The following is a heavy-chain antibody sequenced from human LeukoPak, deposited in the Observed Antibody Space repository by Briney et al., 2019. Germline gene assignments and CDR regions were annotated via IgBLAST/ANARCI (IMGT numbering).Heavy chain of an antibody. J-gene: IGHJ5*02. CDR2: IYTSGST. CDR3: ARDRSIAVGWFDP. D-gene: IGHD6-19*01. V-gene: IGHV4-4*07. Sequence: SETLSVTCIVSGDSISNYYWSWIRQPAGKGLEWIGRIYTSGSTNYNPSLKSRVTMSVDTSKNQFSLKLSSVTAADTAVYYCARDRSIAVGWFDPWGQGTLVTVSS. CDR1: GDSISNYY.